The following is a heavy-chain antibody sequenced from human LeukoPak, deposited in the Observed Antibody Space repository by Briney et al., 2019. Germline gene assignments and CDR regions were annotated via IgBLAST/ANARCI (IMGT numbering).Heavy chain of an antibody. Sequence: PSETLSLTCTVSGGSISSYYWSWIRQPPGKGLEWIGYIYYSGSTNYNPSLKSRVTISVDTSKNRFSLKLSSVTAADTAVYYCARGDSSSWSDFRRWGQGTLVTVSS. CDR1: GGSISSYY. J-gene: IGHJ4*02. CDR3: ARGDSSSWSDFRR. V-gene: IGHV4-59*01. D-gene: IGHD6-13*01. CDR2: IYYSGST.